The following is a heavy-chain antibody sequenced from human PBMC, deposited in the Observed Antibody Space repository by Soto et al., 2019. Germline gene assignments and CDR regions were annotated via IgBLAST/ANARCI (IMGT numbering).Heavy chain of an antibody. Sequence: LRLSCAVSGFNFNNYGINWVRQAPGKGLEWVSSVSKSDYTYYSDSVKGRFTISRDNAKNSVSLQMNTLRAEDTAVYYCAREDSIIIPAVSDFWGQGTLVTVS. CDR1: GFNFNNYG. J-gene: IGHJ4*02. V-gene: IGHV3-21*01. D-gene: IGHD2-2*01. CDR3: AREDSIIIPAVSDF. CDR2: VSKSDYT.